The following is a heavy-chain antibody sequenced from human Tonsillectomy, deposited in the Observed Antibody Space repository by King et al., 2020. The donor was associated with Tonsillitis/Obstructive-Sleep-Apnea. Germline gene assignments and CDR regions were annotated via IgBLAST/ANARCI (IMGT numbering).Heavy chain of an antibody. CDR1: GYTFTRNY. V-gene: IGHV1-46*01. CDR2: INPSDNIT. D-gene: IGHD2-15*01. CDR3: VRDDKGGRHLDF. J-gene: IGHJ4*02. Sequence: QLVQSGAEVKKPGASVKVSCKASGYTFTRNYVHWVRQAPGQGLEWMGIINPSDNITTYAQKFQGRVTMTSDTSTSTVNMELSSLRAGDTAVYFCVRDDKGGRHLDFWGQGSLVSVSS.